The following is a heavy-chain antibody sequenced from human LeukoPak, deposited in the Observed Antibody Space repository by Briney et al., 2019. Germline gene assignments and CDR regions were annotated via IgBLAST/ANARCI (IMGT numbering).Heavy chain of an antibody. CDR2: IYSGGST. CDR3: AREGIAVAGTSYFDY. J-gene: IGHJ4*02. Sequence: PGGSLRLSCLTSGFTLSTNAMSWVRQAPGKGLEWVSVIYSGGSTYYADSVKGRFTISRDNAKNSLYLQMNSLRAEDTAVYYCAREGIAVAGTSYFDYWGQGTLVTVSS. D-gene: IGHD6-19*01. CDR1: GFTLSTNA. V-gene: IGHV3-66*01.